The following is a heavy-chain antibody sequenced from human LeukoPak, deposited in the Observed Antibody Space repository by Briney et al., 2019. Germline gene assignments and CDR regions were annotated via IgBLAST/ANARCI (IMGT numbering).Heavy chain of an antibody. CDR3: AKDLATFDYYYYMDV. CDR1: GFSFTNYW. V-gene: IGHV3-7*01. J-gene: IGHJ6*03. CDR2: VKEDGTTK. D-gene: IGHD5-12*01. Sequence: GGSLRLSCAASGFSFTNYWMSWVRQAPGKGLEWVANVKEDGTTKQYVDSVKGRFTISRDNAKNSLYLQMDSLRAEDTAVYYCAKDLATFDYYYYMDVWGKGTTVTVSS.